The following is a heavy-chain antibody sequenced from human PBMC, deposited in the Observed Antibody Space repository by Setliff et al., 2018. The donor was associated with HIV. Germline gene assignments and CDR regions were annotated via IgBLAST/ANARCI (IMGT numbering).Heavy chain of an antibody. J-gene: IGHJ6*03. CDR3: ARGNYDTSDYYTNFYYYYMDV. D-gene: IGHD3-22*01. CDR2: IIPLFGTT. Sequence: ASVKVSCKASGGTVTTYSINWVRRAPGQGLEWMGGIIPLFGTTTYAQKFQGRVTMTEDTSIDTAYMELTRLRVEDTAIYYCARGNYDTSDYYTNFYYYYMDVWGKGTAVTVSS. CDR1: GGTVTTYS. V-gene: IGHV1-69*06.